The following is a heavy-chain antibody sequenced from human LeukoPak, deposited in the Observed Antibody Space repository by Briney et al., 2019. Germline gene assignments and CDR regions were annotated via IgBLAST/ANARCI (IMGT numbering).Heavy chain of an antibody. V-gene: IGHV3-74*01. CDR2: IVGDGSRT. J-gene: IGHJ4*02. CDR1: GFTFRNYW. D-gene: IGHD5-18*01. Sequence: AGGSLRLSCAASGFTFRNYWMHWVRQAPEKGLVWVSRIVGDGSRTAYADSVKGRFTISRDNAKNTLYLQMNSLRAEDTAVYYCAKRIQSAMATGYWGQGTLVTVSS. CDR3: AKRIQSAMATGY.